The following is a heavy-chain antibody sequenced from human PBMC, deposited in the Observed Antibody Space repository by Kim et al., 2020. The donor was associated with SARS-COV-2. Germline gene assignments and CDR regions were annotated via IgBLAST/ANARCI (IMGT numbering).Heavy chain of an antibody. V-gene: IGHV3-30*04. CDR3: ASLPSGGFDY. CDR2: ISYDGSNK. D-gene: IGHD3-10*01. CDR1: GFTFSSYA. J-gene: IGHJ4*02. Sequence: GGSLRLSCAASGFTFSSYAMHWVRQAPGKGLEWVAVISYDGSNKYYADSVKGRFTISRDNSKNTLYLQMNSLRAEDTAVYYCASLPSGGFDYWGQGTLVTVSS.